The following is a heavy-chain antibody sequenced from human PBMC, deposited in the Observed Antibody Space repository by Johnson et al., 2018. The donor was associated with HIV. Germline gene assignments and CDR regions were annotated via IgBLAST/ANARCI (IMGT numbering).Heavy chain of an antibody. V-gene: IGHV3-43D*04. CDR1: GFTFSSYG. Sequence: VQLVESGGGVVQPGRSLRLSCAASGFTFSSYGMHWVRQAPGKGLEWVSLISWDGGSTYYADSVKGRFTISRDNSKNSLYLQMNSLRAEDTAVYYCASPPDAFDIWGQGTMVTVSS. CDR2: ISWDGGST. CDR3: ASPPDAFDI. J-gene: IGHJ3*02.